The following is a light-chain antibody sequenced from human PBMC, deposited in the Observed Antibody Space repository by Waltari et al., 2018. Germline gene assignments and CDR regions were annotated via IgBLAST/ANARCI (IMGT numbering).Light chain of an antibody. CDR3: SSRDSSASHVL. CDR1: SLRTSY. V-gene: IGLV3-19*01. J-gene: IGLJ2*01. Sequence: SSELTQDPAVSVALGQTVRTTCQGASLRTSYASWYQQKSGQAPILVLFGKNKRPSGIQDRFSGYNSETTTSLTITGAQAEDEADYYCSSRDSSASHVLFAGGTKLTVL. CDR2: GKN.